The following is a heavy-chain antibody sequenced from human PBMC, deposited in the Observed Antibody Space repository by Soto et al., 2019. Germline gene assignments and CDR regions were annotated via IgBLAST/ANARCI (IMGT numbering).Heavy chain of an antibody. CDR1: GGSISSSNW. D-gene: IGHD6-13*01. CDR2: IYHSGST. J-gene: IGHJ6*02. CDR3: ARASSQAAAGPYYYYYGMDV. Sequence: ETLSLTCAVSGGSISSSNWWSWVRQPPGKGLEWIGEIYHSGSTNYNPSLKSRVTISVDKSKNQFSLKLSSVTAADTAVYYCARASSQAAAGPYYYYYGMDVWGQGTTV. V-gene: IGHV4-4*02.